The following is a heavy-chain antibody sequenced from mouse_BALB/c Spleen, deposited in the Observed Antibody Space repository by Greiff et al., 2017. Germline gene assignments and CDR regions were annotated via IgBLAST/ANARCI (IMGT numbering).Heavy chain of an antibody. CDR3: ARYSYDYDAFDY. CDR2: ISYSGST. D-gene: IGHD2-4*01. V-gene: IGHV3-8*02. J-gene: IGHJ2*01. CDR1: GDSITSGY. Sequence: EVNVVESGPSLVKPSQTLSLTCSVTGDSITSGYWNWIRKFPGNKLEYMGYISYSGSTYYNPSLKSRISITRDTSKNQYYLQLNSVTTEDTATYYCARYSYDYDAFDYWGQGTTLTVSS.